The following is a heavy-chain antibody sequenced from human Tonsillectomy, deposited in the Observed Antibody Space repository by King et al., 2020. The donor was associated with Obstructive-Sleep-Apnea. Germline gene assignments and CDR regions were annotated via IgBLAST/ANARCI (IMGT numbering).Heavy chain of an antibody. CDR1: GFTFSSYA. Sequence: VQLVQSGGGLVQPGGSLRLSCAASGFTFSSYAMSWVRQAPGKGLEWVSAIVGGGVSTYYADSVKGRFTISRDNSNNTLYLQMDSLRAEDTAVYYCAKGYDILTDYYKSGYFDYWGQGTLVTVSS. J-gene: IGHJ4*02. CDR3: AKGYDILTDYYKSGYFDY. D-gene: IGHD3-9*01. V-gene: IGHV3-23*04. CDR2: IVGGGVST.